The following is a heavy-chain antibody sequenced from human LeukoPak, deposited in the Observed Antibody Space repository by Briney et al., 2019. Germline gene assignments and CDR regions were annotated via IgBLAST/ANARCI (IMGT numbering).Heavy chain of an antibody. CDR2: VDNGGTNT. Sequence: PGGSLRLSCAGSGFNFGGYWMHWVRQAPGKGLVWVSRVDNGGTNTIYEDSVKGRFTISRDNAKKTLYLQMNSLRPDDTATYYCAGAILLTGSEYYFDSWGQGTLVTVSS. CDR3: AGAILLTGSEYYFDS. V-gene: IGHV3-74*01. CDR1: GFNFGGYW. J-gene: IGHJ4*02. D-gene: IGHD3-9*01.